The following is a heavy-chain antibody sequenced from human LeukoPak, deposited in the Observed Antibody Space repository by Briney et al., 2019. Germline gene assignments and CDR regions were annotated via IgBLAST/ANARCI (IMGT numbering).Heavy chain of an antibody. J-gene: IGHJ4*02. Sequence: GGSLRLSCGPSGFALNTYATHCVPHAPGGGVECVALIWHNGHHILYSSQVRSQFTISRDNSKNTVSIQMNNRRPEDTAVYYCAREIFGSGSYPDFWGQGTLVTVSS. CDR1: GFALNTYA. CDR3: AREIFGSGSYPDF. CDR2: IWHNGHHI. V-gene: IGHV3-33*01. D-gene: IGHD3-10*01.